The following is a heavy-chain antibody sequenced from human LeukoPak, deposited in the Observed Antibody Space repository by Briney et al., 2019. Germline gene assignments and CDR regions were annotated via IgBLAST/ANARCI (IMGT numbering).Heavy chain of an antibody. J-gene: IGHJ4*02. Sequence: ASVKVSCTASGYTFTGYYMHWVRQAPGQGLEWMGWINPNSGGTNYAQKFQGRVTMTRDTSISTAYMELSRLRSDDTAVYYCAREKEMATILQGFDYWGQGTLVTVSS. CDR3: AREKEMATILQGFDY. CDR1: GYTFTGYY. CDR2: INPNSGGT. D-gene: IGHD5-24*01. V-gene: IGHV1-2*02.